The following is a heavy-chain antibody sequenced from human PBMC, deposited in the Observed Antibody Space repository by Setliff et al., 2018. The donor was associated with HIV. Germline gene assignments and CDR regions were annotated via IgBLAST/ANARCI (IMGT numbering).Heavy chain of an antibody. V-gene: IGHV4-39*07. CDR1: GGSLIGSSFQ. J-gene: IGHJ4*02. CDR3: ARGPPFAY. Sequence: ETLSLTCTVSGGSLIGSSFQPSWIRQTPGKGLEWIADIAYSGTTMYTNYNPSLESRIIISEDTSRDQFFLKLTSVTADDTGIYYCARGPPFAYWGQGLLVTVSS. CDR2: IAYSGTTMYT.